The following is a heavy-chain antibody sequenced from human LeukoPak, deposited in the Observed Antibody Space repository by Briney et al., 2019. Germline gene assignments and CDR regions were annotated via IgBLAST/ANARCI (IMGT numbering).Heavy chain of an antibody. V-gene: IGHV3-21*01. CDR1: GFTFSSYS. J-gene: IGHJ4*02. Sequence: GGSLSLSCAASGFTFSSYSMKWVRQARGEGLEGVSSISSSRSHIFYADSVEGRFTISRDNPKNSLYLQINSLRAEDTAVYYCARDRSLYYYDSSGYYYPHWGQGTLVTVSS. CDR2: ISSSRSHI. D-gene: IGHD3-22*01. CDR3: ARDRSLYYYDSSGYYYPH.